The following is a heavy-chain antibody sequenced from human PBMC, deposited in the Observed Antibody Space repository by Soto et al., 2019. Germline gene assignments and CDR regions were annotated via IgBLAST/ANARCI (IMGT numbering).Heavy chain of an antibody. D-gene: IGHD6-13*01. Sequence: GGSLRLSCAASGFTFSSYSMNWVRQAPGKGLEWVASISSSSSYIYYADSVKGRFTISRDKAKNSLFLQMSSLRAEDTTLYYCARHQGPAAGNYGMDVWGRGTTVTVSS. CDR3: ARHQGPAAGNYGMDV. J-gene: IGHJ6*02. CDR1: GFTFSSYS. V-gene: IGHV3-21*01. CDR2: ISSSSSYI.